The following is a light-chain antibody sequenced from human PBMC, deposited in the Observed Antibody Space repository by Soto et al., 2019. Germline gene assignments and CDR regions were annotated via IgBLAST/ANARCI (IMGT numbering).Light chain of an antibody. Sequence: EIVLTQSPGTLSLSPGERATLSCRASQSVSSSYLAWYQQKPGQAPRLLLYGASSRATGIPDRFSGSGSGTDFTLTISRLEPEDFAVYYCQQYRSSPPWTFGQGTKVEIK. CDR3: QQYRSSPPWT. CDR2: GAS. CDR1: QSVSSSY. V-gene: IGKV3-20*01. J-gene: IGKJ1*01.